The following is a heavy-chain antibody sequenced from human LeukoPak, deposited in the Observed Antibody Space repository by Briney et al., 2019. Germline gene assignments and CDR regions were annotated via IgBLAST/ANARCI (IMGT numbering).Heavy chain of an antibody. CDR3: TTGKINCGGDCHPNYYYYMDV. J-gene: IGHJ6*03. Sequence: GGSLRLSCAASGFTFSSYAMSWVRQAPGKGLEWVSAISGSGGSTYYADSVKGRFTISRDNSKNTLYLQMNSLETEDTAVYYCTTGKINCGGDCHPNYYYYMDVWGKGTTVTVSS. V-gene: IGHV3-23*01. CDR1: GFTFSSYA. CDR2: ISGSGGST. D-gene: IGHD2-21*01.